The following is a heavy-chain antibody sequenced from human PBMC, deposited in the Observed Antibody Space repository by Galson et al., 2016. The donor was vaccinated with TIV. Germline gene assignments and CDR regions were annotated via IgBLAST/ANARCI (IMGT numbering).Heavy chain of an antibody. D-gene: IGHD6-19*01. CDR1: GGSISDSSYF. CDR2: VYYSGTT. CDR3: ASLRAVAVSY. Sequence: SETLSLTCTVSGGSISDSSYFWGWIRQPPGKGLEWIGNVYYSGTTYYNPSLKSRLTVSVDTSKNQFSLKLNSLTPADTAVYYCASLRAVAVSYWGQGTLVTVSS. J-gene: IGHJ4*02. V-gene: IGHV4-39*07.